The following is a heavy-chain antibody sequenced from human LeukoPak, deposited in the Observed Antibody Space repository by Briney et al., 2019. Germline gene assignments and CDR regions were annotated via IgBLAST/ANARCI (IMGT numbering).Heavy chain of an antibody. D-gene: IGHD5-24*01. CDR1: GASISDYC. Sequence: PSKTLSLTCTISGASISDYCWSWIGQSPGKGLEWSGYVYSSGSTNYNPSLNSRVTISVDTSKNQFSMKLSSVTAADTAVYYCARGVRDGYNYGGSVYFDYWGQGTLVTVSS. CDR3: ARGVRDGYNYGGSVYFDY. J-gene: IGHJ4*02. CDR2: VYSSGST. V-gene: IGHV4-59*01.